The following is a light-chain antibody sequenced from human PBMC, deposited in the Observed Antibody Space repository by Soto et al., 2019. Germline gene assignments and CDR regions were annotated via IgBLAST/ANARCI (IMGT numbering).Light chain of an antibody. CDR3: QQRAGSST. J-gene: IGKJ5*01. V-gene: IGKV3-11*01. CDR1: QTVSTQ. Sequence: EIVLTQSPVTLSLSPGERATLSCRASQTVSTQLAWYQQKPGQAPRLLIYDASRRVTGIPARFSCSGSGTDFTLTLSSLEPEDFAVYYCQQRAGSSTFGQGTRLEI. CDR2: DAS.